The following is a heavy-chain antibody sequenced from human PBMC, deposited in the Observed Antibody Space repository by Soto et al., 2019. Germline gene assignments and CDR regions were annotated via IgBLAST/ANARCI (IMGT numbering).Heavy chain of an antibody. CDR3: ARYYGGYSDY. J-gene: IGHJ4*02. D-gene: IGHD3-10*01. CDR1: GGSISSGGYS. Sequence: PSEPLSLTCAVAGGSISSGGYSWSWIRQPPGKGLEWIGYIYHSGSTYYNPSLKSRVTISVDTSKNQFSLKLSSVTAADTAVYYCARYYGGYSDYWGQGTLVTVSS. CDR2: IYHSGST. V-gene: IGHV4-30-2*01.